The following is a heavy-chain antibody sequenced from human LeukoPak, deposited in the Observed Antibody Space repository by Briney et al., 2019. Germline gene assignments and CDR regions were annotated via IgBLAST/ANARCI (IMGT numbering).Heavy chain of an antibody. D-gene: IGHD3-10*01. CDR2: ISSSGSTI. J-gene: IGHJ4*02. CDR1: GFTFSSYA. Sequence: PGGSLRLSCAASGFTFSSYAMHWVRQAPGKGLEWVSYISSSGSTIYYADSVRGRFTISRDNAKNSLYLQMNSLRAEDTATYFCARHLRGVRGTFDYWGQGTLVTVSS. V-gene: IGHV3-48*03. CDR3: ARHLRGVRGTFDY.